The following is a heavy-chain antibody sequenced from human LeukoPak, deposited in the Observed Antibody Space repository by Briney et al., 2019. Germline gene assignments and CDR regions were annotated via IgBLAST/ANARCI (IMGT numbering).Heavy chain of an antibody. CDR1: GFTFSSYS. Sequence: PGGSLRLSCAASGFTFSSYSMNWVRQAPGKGLEWVSSISSSSSYIYYADSVKGRFTISRDNAKNSLYLQMNSLRAEDTAVYYCARDVYSGSWYFDYWGQGTLVTVSS. V-gene: IGHV3-21*01. CDR2: ISSSSSYI. J-gene: IGHJ4*02. CDR3: ARDVYSGSWYFDY. D-gene: IGHD6-13*01.